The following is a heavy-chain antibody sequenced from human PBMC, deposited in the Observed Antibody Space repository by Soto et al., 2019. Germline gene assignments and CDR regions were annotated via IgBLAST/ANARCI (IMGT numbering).Heavy chain of an antibody. V-gene: IGHV1-46*01. CDR1: GYTFTSYY. D-gene: IGHD6-13*01. Sequence: ASVKVSCKASGYTFTSYYMHWVRQAPGQGLEWMGLINPSGGSTSYAQKFQGRVTMTRDTSTSTVYMELSSLRSEDTAIYYCARKRIADPIDYWGQGTLVTVSS. J-gene: IGHJ4*02. CDR3: ARKRIADPIDY. CDR2: INPSGGST.